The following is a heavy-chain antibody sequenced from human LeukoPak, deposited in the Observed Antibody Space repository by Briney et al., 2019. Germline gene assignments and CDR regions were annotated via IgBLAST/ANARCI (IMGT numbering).Heavy chain of an antibody. J-gene: IGHJ4*02. CDR3: ARGVGGGSDY. CDR1: GFTFSSYG. D-gene: IGHD1-26*01. Sequence: GRSLRLSCAASGFTFSSYGIHWVRQAPGKGLEWVAVISYDGSNKFYADSVKGRFTISRDNSKNTLFLQMNSLRVEDTAVYYCARGVGGGSDYWGRGTLVTVSS. V-gene: IGHV3-30*03. CDR2: ISYDGSNK.